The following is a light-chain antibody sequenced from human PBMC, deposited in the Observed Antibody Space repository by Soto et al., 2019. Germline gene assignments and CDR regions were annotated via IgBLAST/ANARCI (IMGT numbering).Light chain of an antibody. J-gene: IGKJ2*01. CDR3: QQSYSTPRYT. CDR1: QSISSY. CDR2: AAS. V-gene: IGKV1-39*01. Sequence: DIQMTQSPSSLSASVGDRVTITCRASQSISSYLNWYQQKPGKAPKLLIYAASSLQSGVPSRFSGSGSGTYFTLTISSLQPEDFATYYCQQSYSTPRYTFGQWTKLEIK.